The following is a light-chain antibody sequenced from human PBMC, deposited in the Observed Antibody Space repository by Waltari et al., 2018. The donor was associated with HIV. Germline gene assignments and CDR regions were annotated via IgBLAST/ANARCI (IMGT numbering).Light chain of an antibody. V-gene: IGLV1-44*01. CDR3: AGWDDNVNGL. Sequence: QSVLIQPPSVSGTPGLRVTISCSGRRSHIGSNDATWYQMLPGTATKLLMYSNKRRPSGVPERFSGSKSGTSASLAISGLQSEDEGDYYCAGWDDNVNGLFGGGTKVTV. CDR2: SNK. J-gene: IGLJ2*01. CDR1: RSHIGSND.